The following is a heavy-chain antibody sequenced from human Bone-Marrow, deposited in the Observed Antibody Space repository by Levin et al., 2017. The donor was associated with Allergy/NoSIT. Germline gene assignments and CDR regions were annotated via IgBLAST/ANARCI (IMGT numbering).Heavy chain of an antibody. CDR2: IYYSGST. Sequence: SETLSLTCTVSGGSISSYYWSWIRQPPGKGLEWIGYIYYSGSTNYNPSLKSRVTISVDTSKNQFSLKLSSVTAADTAVYYCARRGAGGSWYYFDYWGQGTLVTVSS. D-gene: IGHD6-13*01. CDR3: ARRGAGGSWYYFDY. V-gene: IGHV4-59*08. CDR1: GGSISSYY. J-gene: IGHJ4*02.